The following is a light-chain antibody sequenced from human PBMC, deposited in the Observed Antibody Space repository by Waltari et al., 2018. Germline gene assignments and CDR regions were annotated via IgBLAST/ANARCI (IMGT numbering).Light chain of an antibody. CDR2: DAS. Sequence: ETVLTQSPATLSLSPGDRATLSCRASEDVSIYLAWYQQKPGQAPRLLIYDASNRATGIPARFSGSGSGTDFTLTISSLESEDVALYFCQQRRNWPPLTFGGGTKVE. CDR1: EDVSIY. CDR3: QQRRNWPPLT. V-gene: IGKV3-11*01. J-gene: IGKJ4*01.